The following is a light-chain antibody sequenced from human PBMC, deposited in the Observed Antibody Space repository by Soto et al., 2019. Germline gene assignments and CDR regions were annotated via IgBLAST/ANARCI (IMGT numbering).Light chain of an antibody. CDR1: SPNIGINT. J-gene: IGLJ3*02. CDR3: AAWDDGLNGWV. V-gene: IGLV1-44*01. Sequence: QAVVTQPPSASGTPGQRVTISCSGSSPNIGINTVNWYQQLPGTAPKLLIYGNNQRPSGVPDRFSGSKSGTSASLAISGLQSEDEADYYCAAWDDGLNGWVFGGGTKLTVL. CDR2: GNN.